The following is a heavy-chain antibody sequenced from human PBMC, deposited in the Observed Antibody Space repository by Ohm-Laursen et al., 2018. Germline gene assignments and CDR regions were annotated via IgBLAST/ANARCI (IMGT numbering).Heavy chain of an antibody. CDR2: IYYSGST. V-gene: IGHV4-31*01. Sequence: SDTLSLTCAVSGGSISSGGYYWSWIRQHPGKGLEWIGYIYYSGSTYYNPSLKSLVTISVDTSKNQFSLKLSSVTAADTAVYYCARNGIYGDYFWFDPWGQGTLVTVSS. J-gene: IGHJ5*02. CDR3: ARNGIYGDYFWFDP. CDR1: GGSISSGGYY. D-gene: IGHD4-17*01.